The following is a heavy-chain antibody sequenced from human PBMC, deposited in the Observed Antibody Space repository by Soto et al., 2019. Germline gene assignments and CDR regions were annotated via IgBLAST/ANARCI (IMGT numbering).Heavy chain of an antibody. CDR3: ARRYSGCGWYAS. CDR2: INHRGDT. CDR1: GVSFSGFF. V-gene: IGHV4-34*01. Sequence: QVQLQQWGPGLLKPSETLSLTGALSGVSFSGFFWSWIRQPPGKGLEWIGEINHRGDTNYNPSLKSRVTISIDTSTNQISFNLTSVTAADSAVYYCARRYSGCGWYASWGLGTPVTISS. J-gene: IGHJ5*01. D-gene: IGHD3-9*01.